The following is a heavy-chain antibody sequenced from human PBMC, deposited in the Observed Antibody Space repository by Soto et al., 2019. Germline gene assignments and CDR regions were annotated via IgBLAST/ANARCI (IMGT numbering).Heavy chain of an antibody. CDR2: TYYRSKWYN. Sequence: SQTLSLTCAISGDSVSSNSAAWNWIRQSPSRGLEWLGRTYYRSKWYNDYAVSVKSRITNNPDTSKNRFSLQRNSVTPEDTAVYYCARDLAGYFDWLLVSGDRADNNWFDPWGQGTLVTVSS. J-gene: IGHJ5*02. CDR3: ARDLAGYFDWLLVSGDRADNNWFDP. CDR1: GDSVSSNSAA. D-gene: IGHD3-9*01. V-gene: IGHV6-1*01.